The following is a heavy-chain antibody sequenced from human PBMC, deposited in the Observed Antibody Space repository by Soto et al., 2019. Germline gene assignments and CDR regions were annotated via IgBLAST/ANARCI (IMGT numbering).Heavy chain of an antibody. V-gene: IGHV3-21*02. Sequence: EVQLVESGGGLVKPGGSLRLSCAASGFTFSSYSMNWFRQAPGKGLEWVASISSSSSYIYYADSVKGRFTISRDKAKNSLFLQMSSLRAEDTALYYCARHQGPAAGNYGMDVWGRGTTVTVSS. J-gene: IGHJ6*02. CDR3: ARHQGPAAGNYGMDV. D-gene: IGHD6-13*01. CDR2: ISSSSSYI. CDR1: GFTFSSYS.